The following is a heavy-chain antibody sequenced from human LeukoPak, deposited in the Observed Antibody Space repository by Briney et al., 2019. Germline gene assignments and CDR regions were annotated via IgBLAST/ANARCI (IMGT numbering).Heavy chain of an antibody. CDR3: ARASAGVQFFHH. D-gene: IGHD2-8*01. CDR2: IYYSGSI. CDR1: GGSINSSSYY. V-gene: IGHV4-39*07. J-gene: IGHJ1*01. Sequence: SETLSLTCTVSGGSINSSSYYWGWIRQPPGKGLQWLGNIYYSGSIFDNPSLKSRVTISVDTSKNEISLKLSFVTAADTAVYYCARASAGVQFFHHWGQGTLVTVSS.